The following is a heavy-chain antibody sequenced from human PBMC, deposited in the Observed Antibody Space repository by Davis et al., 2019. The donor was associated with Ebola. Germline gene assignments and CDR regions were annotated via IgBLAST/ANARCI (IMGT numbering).Heavy chain of an antibody. D-gene: IGHD3-22*01. CDR1: GGSISSYY. J-gene: IGHJ6*02. V-gene: IGHV4-59*01. Sequence: MPSETLSLTCTVSGGSISSYYWSWIRQPPGKGLEWIGYIYYSGSTNYNPSLKSRVTISVDTSKNQFSLKLSSVTAADTAVYYCARVLSSGYPYYYYYYGMDVWGQGTTVTVSS. CDR3: ARVLSSGYPYYYYYYGMDV. CDR2: IYYSGST.